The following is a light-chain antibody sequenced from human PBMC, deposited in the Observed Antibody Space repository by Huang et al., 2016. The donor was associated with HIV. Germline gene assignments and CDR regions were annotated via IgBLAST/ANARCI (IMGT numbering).Light chain of an antibody. CDR1: QNINRY. V-gene: IGKV1-39*01. CDR3: QQSAVTPRT. Sequence: DIQITQSPSSLSASVGDRVIITCRASQNINRYLNWYQQQPGKAPKLLISGASKLQSGVPSSFSGSGSGTRFTLAISSLQPEDSATYYCQQSAVTPRTFGQGTKLEI. CDR2: GAS. J-gene: IGKJ2*01.